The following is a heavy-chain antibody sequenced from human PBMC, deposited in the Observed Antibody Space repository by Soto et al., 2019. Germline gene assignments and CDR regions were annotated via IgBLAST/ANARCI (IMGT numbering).Heavy chain of an antibody. CDR2: RHFSGST. V-gene: IGHV4-31*03. Sequence: PSETLPVTCTISGDSLNIQNDYWTWIRHLPGKVLQWIGYRHFSGSTYYNPSLESRVSISTDTAKTQFSLELTSVTVADTAVYYCARCYGGSWYDYWGQGTLVTVSS. J-gene: IGHJ4*02. CDR3: ARCYGGSWYDY. CDR1: GDSLNIQNDY. D-gene: IGHD6-13*01.